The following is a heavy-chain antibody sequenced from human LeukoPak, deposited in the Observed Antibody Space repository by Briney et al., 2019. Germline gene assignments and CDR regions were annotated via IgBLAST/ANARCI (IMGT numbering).Heavy chain of an antibody. J-gene: IGHJ6*02. D-gene: IGHD6-19*01. CDR3: ASTSFIAVAGLNYYYYGMDV. CDR2: IYSGGST. Sequence: TGGSLRLSCAASGFTVSSNYMSWVRQAPGKGLEWVSVIYSGGSTYYADSVKGRFTISRDNSKNTLYLQMNSLRAEDTAVYYCASTSFIAVAGLNYYYYGMDVWGQGTTVTVSS. CDR1: GFTVSSNY. V-gene: IGHV3-53*01.